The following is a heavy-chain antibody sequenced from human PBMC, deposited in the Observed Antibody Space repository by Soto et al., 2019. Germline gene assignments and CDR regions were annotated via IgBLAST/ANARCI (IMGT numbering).Heavy chain of an antibody. CDR3: ASQRSGVAQDCSSTSCYYWYFDL. CDR2: ISAYNGNT. D-gene: IGHD2-2*01. Sequence: ASVKVSCKASGYTFTSYGISWVRQAPGQGLEWMGWISAYNGNTNYAQKLQVSVTMTTDTSTSTAYMELSSLRSEDTAAYYCASQRSGVAQDCSSTSCYYWYFDLLGRGTLGTVAS. J-gene: IGHJ2*01. V-gene: IGHV1-18*04. CDR1: GYTFTSYG.